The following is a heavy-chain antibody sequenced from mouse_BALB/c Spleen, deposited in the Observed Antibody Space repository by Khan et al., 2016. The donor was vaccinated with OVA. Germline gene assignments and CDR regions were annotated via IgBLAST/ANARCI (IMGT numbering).Heavy chain of an antibody. CDR3: ARMDTTSHDY. Sequence: QVQLQQPGAELARPGASVKLSCKASGYTFTDYYITWVKQRTGQGLEWIGEIYPGSGNFYYNENFKGKATLTTDKSSSTAYMHLSSLTSEDSAVYFCARMDTTSHDYGGQGTTLTVSS. D-gene: IGHD4-1*02. CDR2: IYPGSGNF. J-gene: IGHJ2*01. CDR1: GYTFTDYY. V-gene: IGHV1-77*01.